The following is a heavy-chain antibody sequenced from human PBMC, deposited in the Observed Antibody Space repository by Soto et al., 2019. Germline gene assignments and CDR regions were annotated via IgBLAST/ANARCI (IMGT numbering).Heavy chain of an antibody. D-gene: IGHD6-6*01. CDR2: ISGSGRDT. J-gene: IGHJ6*02. V-gene: IGHV3-23*01. CDR1: GFTFSSYA. CDR3: AKDHQYSSSSAGLYGMDV. Sequence: EVQLLESGGGLVQPGGSLRLSCAASGFTFSSYAMNWVRQAPGKGLEWVSAISGSGRDTYHSNSTEGRFTVSRDNSRSTVSLQMHSLRVEDTAIYYCAKDHQYSSSSAGLYGMDVWGQGTTVTVSS.